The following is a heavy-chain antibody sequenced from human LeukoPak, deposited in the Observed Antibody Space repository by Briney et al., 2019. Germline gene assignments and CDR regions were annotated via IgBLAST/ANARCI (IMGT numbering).Heavy chain of an antibody. D-gene: IGHD2-21*01. CDR3: ARMHKDKDYYYGMDV. Sequence: ASVKVSCKASGYTFTSYGISWVRQAPGQGLEWMGWISTYNGNTNYAQKLQGRVTMTTDTSTSTAYMELRSLRSDDTAVYYCARMHKDKDYYYGMDVWGKGTTVTVSS. J-gene: IGHJ6*04. V-gene: IGHV1-18*04. CDR1: GYTFTSYG. CDR2: ISTYNGNT.